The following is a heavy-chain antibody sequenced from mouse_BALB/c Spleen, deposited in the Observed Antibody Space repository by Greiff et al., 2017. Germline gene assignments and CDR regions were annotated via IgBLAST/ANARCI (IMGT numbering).Heavy chain of an antibody. Sequence: EVKLQESGTVLARPGASVKMSCKASGYSFTSYWMHWVKQRPGQGLEWIGAIYPGNSDTSYNQKFKGKAKLTAVTSASTAYMELSSLTNEDSAVYYCTREAYGNSPYYAMDYWGQGTSVTVSS. V-gene: IGHV1-5*01. J-gene: IGHJ4*01. CDR2: IYPGNSDT. CDR3: TREAYGNSPYYAMDY. D-gene: IGHD2-10*02. CDR1: GYSFTSYW.